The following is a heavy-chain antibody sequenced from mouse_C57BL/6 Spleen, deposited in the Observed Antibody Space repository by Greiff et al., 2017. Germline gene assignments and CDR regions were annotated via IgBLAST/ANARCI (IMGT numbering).Heavy chain of an antibody. CDR2: INPGSGGT. CDR3: ARENGYDPVFDY. D-gene: IGHD2-2*01. Sequence: VKLMESGAELVRPGTSVKVSCKASGYAFTNYLIEWVKQRPGQGLEWIGVINPGSGGTNYNEKFKGKATLTADKSSSTAYMQLSSLTSEDSAVYFCARENGYDPVFDYWGQGTTLTVSS. J-gene: IGHJ2*01. CDR1: GYAFTNYL. V-gene: IGHV1-54*01.